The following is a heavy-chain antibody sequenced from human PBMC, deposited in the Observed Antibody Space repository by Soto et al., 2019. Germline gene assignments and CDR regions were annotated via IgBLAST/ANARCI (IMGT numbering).Heavy chain of an antibody. Sequence: QLQLQESGPGLVKPSETLSLTCSVSGGSISSSNYYWGWIRQPPGKGLEYIGSMYNSGSTYYNPSLKSRVTISVDTSKNQFSLKLSSVTAADTAVYYCARHVRIAGTGHNWFDPWGQGSLVTVSS. CDR1: GGSISSSNYY. V-gene: IGHV4-39*01. CDR3: ARHVRIAGTGHNWFDP. D-gene: IGHD6-13*01. CDR2: MYNSGST. J-gene: IGHJ5*02.